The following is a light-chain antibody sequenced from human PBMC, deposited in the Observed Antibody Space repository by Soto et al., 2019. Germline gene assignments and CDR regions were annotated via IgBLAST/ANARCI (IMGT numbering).Light chain of an antibody. V-gene: IGLV1-40*01. CDR1: SCNIGAGYD. J-gene: IGLJ3*02. CDR2: GDS. CDR3: QSYDSSLLL. Sequence: QSVLTQPPSVSGAPGQTVTISCTGSSCNIGAGYDVHWYQQLPGTAPKLLIYGDSNRPSGVPDRFSGSKSGTSASLAIPGLQAEDEADYYCQSYDSSLLLFGGGTQLTVL.